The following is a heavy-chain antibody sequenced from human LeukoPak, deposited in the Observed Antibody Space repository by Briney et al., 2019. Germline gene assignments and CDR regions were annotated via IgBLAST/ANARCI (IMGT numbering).Heavy chain of an antibody. CDR1: GGSFSGYY. J-gene: IGHJ4*02. V-gene: IGHV4-34*01. D-gene: IGHD5-18*01. Sequence: PSETLSLTCAVYGGSFSGYYWSWIRQPPGKGLEWIGEINHSGSTNYNPSLKSRVTISVDTSKNQFSLKLSSVTAADTAVYYCARDGYSYGRTPFWGQGTLVTVSS. CDR3: ARDGYSYGRTPF. CDR2: INHSGST.